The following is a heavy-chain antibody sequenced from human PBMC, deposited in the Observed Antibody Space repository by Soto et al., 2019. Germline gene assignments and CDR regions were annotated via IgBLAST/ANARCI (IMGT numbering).Heavy chain of an antibody. CDR1: GFTFSSYA. V-gene: IGHV3-23*01. J-gene: IGHJ4*02. CDR2: VSGSVGST. Sequence: EVPLLESGGGLVQPGGSLRLSCAASGFTFSSYAMSWVRQAPGKGLEWVSAVSGSVGSTYYADSVKGRFTISRDNSKNTLYLQMNSLRAEDTAVYYCAYSSTPFDYWGQGTLVTVSS. CDR3: AYSSTPFDY. D-gene: IGHD6-13*01.